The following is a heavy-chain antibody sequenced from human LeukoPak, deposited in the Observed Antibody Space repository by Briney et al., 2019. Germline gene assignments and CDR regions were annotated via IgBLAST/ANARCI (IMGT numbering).Heavy chain of an antibody. CDR2: IYYGGST. Sequence: SETLSLTCTVSGGSISSNTYYWDWIRQPPGKGLECIGSIYYGGSTYYNPSLKSRVIISEDTSKNQFSLKLSSVTAADTAVYYCARAYYYASSAFDIWGQGTMVTVSS. CDR3: ARAYYYASSAFDI. D-gene: IGHD3-22*01. V-gene: IGHV4-39*01. J-gene: IGHJ3*02. CDR1: GGSISSNTYY.